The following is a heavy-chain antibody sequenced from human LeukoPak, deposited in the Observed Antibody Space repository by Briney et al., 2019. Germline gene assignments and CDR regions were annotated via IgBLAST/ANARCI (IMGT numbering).Heavy chain of an antibody. CDR3: GRGPRYSESYVVEY. V-gene: IGHV4-30-4*08. CDR2: IYYTAGF. D-gene: IGHD1-26*01. Sequence: SETLSLTCTVSGGSVTADNYFWSWTRQPPGEGLEWIGYIYYTAGFYYNPSLKSRVTMSIDASTNQFSLKLNSVTAADTAVYHCGRGPRYSESYVVEYWGLGTLVTVSS. CDR1: GGSVTADNYF. J-gene: IGHJ4*02.